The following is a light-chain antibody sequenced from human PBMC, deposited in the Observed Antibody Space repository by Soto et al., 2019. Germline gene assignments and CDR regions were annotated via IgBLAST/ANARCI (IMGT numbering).Light chain of an antibody. CDR2: DAS. V-gene: IGKV1-6*01. CDR1: QGIRND. CDR3: LQDYNYPRT. J-gene: IGKJ1*01. Sequence: AIQMTQTPSSQSASVGDRVTITCRASQGIRNDLGWYQQKPGKAPKLLIYDASSLQSGVPSRFSGSGSGTDFTLTISSLQPADFATYYCLQDYNYPRTFGQGTKVEIK.